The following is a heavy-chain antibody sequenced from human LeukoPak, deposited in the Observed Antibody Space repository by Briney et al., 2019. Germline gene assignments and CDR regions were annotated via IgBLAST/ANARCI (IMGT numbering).Heavy chain of an antibody. D-gene: IGHD5-24*01. J-gene: IGHJ4*02. CDR2: IWSDGSNK. Sequence: GGSLRLSCAASGFTFSRYGMHWVRQAPGKGLAWEAVIWSDGSNKYYADSVKGRFTISRDNAKNSLYLQMNSLRAEDTAIYYCTRVGYIDEGIDYWGQGTLVTVSS. V-gene: IGHV3-33*03. CDR1: GFTFSRYG. CDR3: TRVGYIDEGIDY.